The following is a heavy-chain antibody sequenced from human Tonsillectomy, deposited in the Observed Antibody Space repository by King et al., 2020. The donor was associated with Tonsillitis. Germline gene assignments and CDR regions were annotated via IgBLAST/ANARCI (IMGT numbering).Heavy chain of an antibody. V-gene: IGHV3-48*01. D-gene: IGHD6-19*01. CDR1: GFNFNTHS. J-gene: IGHJ4*02. CDR2: IRGSGSTI. Sequence: VQLVESGGGLVQPGESLRLSCAASGFNFNTHSINWVRQAPGKGLEWVSYIRGSGSTISYADSVKGRFSISRDNATNSLFLQMNSLRAEDTAVYYCARDLRQWLAIDYWGQGILVTVSS. CDR3: ARDLRQWLAIDY.